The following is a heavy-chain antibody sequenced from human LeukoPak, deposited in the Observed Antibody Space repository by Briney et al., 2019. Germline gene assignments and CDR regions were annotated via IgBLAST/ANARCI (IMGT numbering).Heavy chain of an antibody. CDR1: GFIFSDRY. CDR3: ARAGRGFSYGSFDS. V-gene: IGHV3-11*01. CDR2: IRSSESTI. J-gene: IGHJ4*02. D-gene: IGHD5-18*01. Sequence: GGSLRLSCAASGFIFSDRYMSWIRQAPGKGLEWVAYIRSSESTIYYADAVKGRFTISRDNAKNSLYLQMNSLRAEDTAVYYCARAGRGFSYGSFDSWGQGTLVTVSS.